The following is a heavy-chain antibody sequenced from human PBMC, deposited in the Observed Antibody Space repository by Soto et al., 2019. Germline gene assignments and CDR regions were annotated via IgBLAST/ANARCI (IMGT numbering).Heavy chain of an antibody. CDR3: ARESGL. J-gene: IGHJ4*02. V-gene: IGHV4-59*01. CDR1: GGSIGSYY. CDR2: IYSDGST. D-gene: IGHD3-10*01. Sequence: QVQLRESGPGLVKPSETLSLTCIVSGGSIGSYYWNWIRQPPGKGLEWIGYIYSDGSTNYNPSLKSRVTLSVDTSKNQFSLRLSSVTAADTAVYYCARESGLWGQGTLVTVSS.